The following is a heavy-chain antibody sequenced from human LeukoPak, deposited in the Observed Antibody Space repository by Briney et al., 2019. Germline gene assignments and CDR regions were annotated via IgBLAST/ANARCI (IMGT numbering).Heavy chain of an antibody. V-gene: IGHV3-7*01. Sequence: GGSLRLSCAASGFPFSEYWMTWVRQAPGKGLEWVANIKQDGSEKYYVDSVKGRFTISRDNAKNTVYLQMNSLRAEDTAVYYCARMEVAWGQGTIVTVSS. D-gene: IGHD3-3*01. J-gene: IGHJ3*01. CDR1: GFPFSEYW. CDR3: ARMEVA. CDR2: IKQDGSEK.